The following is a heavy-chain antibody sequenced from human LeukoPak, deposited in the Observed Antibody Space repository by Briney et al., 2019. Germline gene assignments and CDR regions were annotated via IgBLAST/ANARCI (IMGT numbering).Heavy chain of an antibody. CDR2: IYYSGRT. V-gene: IGHV4-39*01. Sequence: KPSETLSLTCTVSGGSISSSSYYWAWNRQPPGKGLEWIGSIYYSGRTFYNPSLKSRLTISADTSKNQFSLTLTSVNAADTAVYYCASRDIVATIDSWGQGTLVTVSS. D-gene: IGHD5-12*01. CDR1: GGSISSSSYY. J-gene: IGHJ4*02. CDR3: ASRDIVATIDS.